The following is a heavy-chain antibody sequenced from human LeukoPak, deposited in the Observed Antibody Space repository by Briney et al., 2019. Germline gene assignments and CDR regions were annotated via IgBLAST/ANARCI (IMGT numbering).Heavy chain of an antibody. CDR3: ARSESRYLGYCSSTSCFDY. CDR1: GYTFTGYY. CDR2: INPNSGGT. V-gene: IGHV1-2*02. Sequence: GASVKVSCKASGYTFTGYYMHWVRQAPGQGLEWMGWINPNSGGTNYAQKFQGRVTMTRDTSISTAYMELSRLRSDDTAVYYCARSESRYLGYCSSTSCFDYWGQGTLVTVSS. J-gene: IGHJ4*02. D-gene: IGHD2-2*01.